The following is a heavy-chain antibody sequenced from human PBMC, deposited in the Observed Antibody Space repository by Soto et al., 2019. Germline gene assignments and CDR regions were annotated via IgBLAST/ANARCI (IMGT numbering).Heavy chain of an antibody. CDR3: ARDSKWNDGPGY. D-gene: IGHD1-20*01. V-gene: IGHV3-30-3*01. CDR1: GFTFSSYA. Sequence: QVQLVESGGGVVQPGRSLRLSCAASGFTFSSYAMHWVRQAPGKGLEWVAVISYDGSNKYYADSVKGRFTISRDNSKNTLYLQMNSLRGEDTAVYYCARDSKWNDGPGYWGQGTLVTVSS. CDR2: ISYDGSNK. J-gene: IGHJ4*02.